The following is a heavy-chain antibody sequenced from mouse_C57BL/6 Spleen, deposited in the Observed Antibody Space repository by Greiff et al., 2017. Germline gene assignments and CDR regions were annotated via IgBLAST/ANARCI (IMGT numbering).Heavy chain of an antibody. CDR3: ARDGMGLRGYFDV. Sequence: VQLQQSGPELVKPGASVKISCKASGYTFTDYYMNWVKQSHGKSLEWIGDINPNNGGTSYNQKFKGKATLTVDKSSSTAYMELRSLTSEDSAVYYCARDGMGLRGYFDVWGTGTTVTVSS. CDR2: INPNNGGT. D-gene: IGHD2-4*01. J-gene: IGHJ1*03. V-gene: IGHV1-26*01. CDR1: GYTFTDYY.